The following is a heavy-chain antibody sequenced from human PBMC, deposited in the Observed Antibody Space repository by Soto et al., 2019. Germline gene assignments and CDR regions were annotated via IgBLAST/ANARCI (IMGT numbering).Heavy chain of an antibody. V-gene: IGHV1-18*01. Sequence: ASVKVSCKASGYTSTSYGISWVRQAPGQGLEWMGWISAYNGNTNYAQKLQGRVTMTTDTSTSTAYMELRSLRSDDTAVYYCARAPTQGSSSPVGWFDPWGQGTLVTVSS. CDR3: ARAPTQGSSSPVGWFDP. CDR1: GYTSTSYG. CDR2: ISAYNGNT. J-gene: IGHJ5*02. D-gene: IGHD6-6*01.